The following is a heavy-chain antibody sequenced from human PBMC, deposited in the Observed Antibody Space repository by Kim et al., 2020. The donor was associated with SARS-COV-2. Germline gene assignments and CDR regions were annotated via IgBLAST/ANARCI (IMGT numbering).Heavy chain of an antibody. Sequence: GGSLRLSCAASGFTFSSYSMNWVRQAPGKGLEWVSYISSSSTIYYADSVKGRFTISRDNAKNSLYLQMNSLRDEDTAVYYCARAPFLVTIFGVAPRYFD. J-gene: IGHJ4*01. D-gene: IGHD3-3*01. CDR3: ARAPFLVTIFGVAPRYFD. V-gene: IGHV3-48*02. CDR2: ISSSSTI. CDR1: GFTFSSYS.